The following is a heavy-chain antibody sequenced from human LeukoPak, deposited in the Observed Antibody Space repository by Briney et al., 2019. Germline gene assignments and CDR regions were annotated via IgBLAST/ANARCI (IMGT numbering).Heavy chain of an antibody. Sequence: PPATLSLTCTVSGGSINISYWSWIRQPPGKGLEWIGYLYHRGSTNYNLSLKSRITVSVDTSKNQFSLKVTSVTAADTAVYYCARSGVFSGSDAFDIWGQGTMVTVSS. CDR3: ARSGVFSGSDAFDI. D-gene: IGHD3-9*01. J-gene: IGHJ3*02. CDR2: LYHRGST. V-gene: IGHV4-4*09. CDR1: GGSINISY.